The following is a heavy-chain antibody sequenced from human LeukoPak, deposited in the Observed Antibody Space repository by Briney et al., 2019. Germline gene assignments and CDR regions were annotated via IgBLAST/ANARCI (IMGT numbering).Heavy chain of an antibody. CDR1: GFTFDDYA. CDR2: ISTSSSYI. D-gene: IGHD2-15*01. J-gene: IGHJ5*02. V-gene: IGHV3-21*01. CDR3: ARGADGVSSNSRGWFDP. Sequence: PGGSLRLSCAASGFTFDDYAMHWVRQAPGKGLEWVSSISTSSSYIYYADSVKGRFTISRDNARNSLHLQMNTLRAEDTAVYSCARGADGVSSNSRGWFDPWGQGTLVTVSS.